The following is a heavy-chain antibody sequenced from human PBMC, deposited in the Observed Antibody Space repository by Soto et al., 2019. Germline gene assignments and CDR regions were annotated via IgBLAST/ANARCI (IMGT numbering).Heavy chain of an antibody. V-gene: IGHV1-69*13. J-gene: IGHJ6*02. Sequence: SVKVSCKASGGTFSSYAISWVRQAPGQGLEWMGGIIPIFGTANYAQKFQGRVTITADESTSTAYMELSSLRSEDTAVYCCARVKGGYSYGSLYYYYGMDVWGQGTTVTVSS. D-gene: IGHD5-18*01. CDR2: IIPIFGTA. CDR1: GGTFSSYA. CDR3: ARVKGGYSYGSLYYYYGMDV.